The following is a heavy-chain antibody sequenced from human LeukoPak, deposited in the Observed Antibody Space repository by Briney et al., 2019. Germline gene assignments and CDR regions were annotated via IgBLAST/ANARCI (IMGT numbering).Heavy chain of an antibody. D-gene: IGHD3-3*01. Sequence: PSETLSLTCTVSGGSISSGGYYWSWIRQHPGKGLEWIGYIYYSGSTYYNPSLKSRVTISVDTSKNQFSLKLSSVTAADTAVYYCARAVGYDFWSGYSGYFDYWGQGTLVTVSS. CDR1: GGSISSGGYY. J-gene: IGHJ4*02. CDR2: IYYSGST. CDR3: ARAVGYDFWSGYSGYFDY. V-gene: IGHV4-31*03.